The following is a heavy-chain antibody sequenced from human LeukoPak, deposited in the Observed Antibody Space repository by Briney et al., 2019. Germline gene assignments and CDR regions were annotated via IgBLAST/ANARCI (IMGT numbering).Heavy chain of an antibody. Sequence: PGGSLRLSCAASGLTHNSYNMNWVRQAPGKGLEWVSSISSGSSYIYYADSVKGRFTISRDNAKNSLYLQMNSLRAEDTGVYYCGRDEMRFGDLDYWGQGTLVTVSS. J-gene: IGHJ4*02. CDR1: GLTHNSYN. V-gene: IGHV3-21*01. CDR2: ISSGSSYI. D-gene: IGHD3-10*01. CDR3: GRDEMRFGDLDY.